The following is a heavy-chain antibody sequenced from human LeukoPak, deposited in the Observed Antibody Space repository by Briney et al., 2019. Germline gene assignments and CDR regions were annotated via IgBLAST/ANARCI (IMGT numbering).Heavy chain of an antibody. CDR3: TRWRGYSSGWSGPFDD. D-gene: IGHD6-19*01. J-gene: IGHJ4*02. CDR1: GYTFTGYY. Sequence: GASVKVSCKASGYTFTGYYMHWVRQAPGQGLEWMGWINPNSGGTNYAQKFQGRVTMTRDTSISTGYMELSRLTSDDSAIYYCTRWRGYSSGWSGPFDDWGQGTLVTVSS. V-gene: IGHV1-2*02. CDR2: INPNSGGT.